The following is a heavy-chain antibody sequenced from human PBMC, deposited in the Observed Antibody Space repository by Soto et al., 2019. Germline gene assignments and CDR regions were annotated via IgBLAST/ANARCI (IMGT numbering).Heavy chain of an antibody. CDR1: GVSISSGNW. D-gene: IGHD3-10*01. V-gene: IGHV4-4*02. CDR3: ARIVYDTRLNYMYFDF. CDR2: IFHDGTA. J-gene: IGHJ4*02. Sequence: QVKLQESGPGLATPSGTLSLTCAVSGVSISSGNWWTWVRQSPQRGLEYIGEIFHDGTANYYPSFERRVAISVDTSKNQFSLKLTSVTAADTAIYFCARIVYDTRLNYMYFDFWGQGTLVTVSS.